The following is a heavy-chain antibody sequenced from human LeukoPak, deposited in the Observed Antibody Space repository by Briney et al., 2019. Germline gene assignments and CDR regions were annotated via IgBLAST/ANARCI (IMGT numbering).Heavy chain of an antibody. CDR1: GYTSTSYG. Sequence: ASVTVSCKASGYTSTSYGISWVRQAPEQGLEWMGWISAYNGNTNYAQKLQGRVTMTTDTSTSTAYMELRSLRSDDTAVYYCARVSGVRAPFDPWGQGTLVTVSS. CDR3: ARVSGVRAPFDP. V-gene: IGHV1-18*04. J-gene: IGHJ5*02. CDR2: ISAYNGNT. D-gene: IGHD3-10*01.